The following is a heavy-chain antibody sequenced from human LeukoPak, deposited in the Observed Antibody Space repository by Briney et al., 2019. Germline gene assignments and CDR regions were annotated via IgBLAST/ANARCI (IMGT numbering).Heavy chain of an antibody. J-gene: IGHJ5*02. CDR3: ARGIVVVVAATVRNWFDP. CDR2: INPSGGST. Sequence: ASVKVSCKASGYTFTSYYMHWVRQAPGQGLEWMGIINPSGGSTSYAQKFQGRVTMTRDTSTSTVYMEPSSLRSEDTAVYYCARGIVVVVAATVRNWFDPWGQGTLVTVSS. V-gene: IGHV1-46*03. D-gene: IGHD2-15*01. CDR1: GYTFTSYY.